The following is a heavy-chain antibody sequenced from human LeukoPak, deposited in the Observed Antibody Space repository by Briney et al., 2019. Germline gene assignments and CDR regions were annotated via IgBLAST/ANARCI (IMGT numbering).Heavy chain of an antibody. V-gene: IGHV4-39*01. D-gene: IGHD2-2*01. J-gene: IGHJ6*03. CDR2: IDYSGST. CDR3: ARHTIPGPAYYYYYMDV. CDR1: GGSISSSMYY. Sequence: PSETLSLTCTVSGGSISSSMYYWGRMPQAPGKGLEWIGSIDYSGSTYYNPSLGSRVTISVDKSKSQFSLKLRSVTAADTAVYYCARHTIPGPAYYYYYMDVWGKGTTGTASS.